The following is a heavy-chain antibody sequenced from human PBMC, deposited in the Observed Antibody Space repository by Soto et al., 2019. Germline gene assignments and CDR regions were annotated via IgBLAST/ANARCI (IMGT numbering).Heavy chain of an antibody. V-gene: IGHV3-15*01. CDR2: IKGKKEGGTT. CDR1: GFTFRDKW. CDR3: TTDPRS. J-gene: IGHJ5*02. Sequence: DVQLVESGGGLVKPGGSLRLSCAGSGFTFRDKWMSWVRQAPGKGLEWIGRIKGKKEGGTTDYIAPVKGRFTISRDDSKSTLFLQMNSLKIEDTAVYYCTTDPRSWGQGTLVTVSS.